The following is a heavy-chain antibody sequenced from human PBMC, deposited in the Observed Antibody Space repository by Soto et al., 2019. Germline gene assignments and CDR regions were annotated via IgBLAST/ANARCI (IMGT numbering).Heavy chain of an antibody. CDR3: TRYLDF. Sequence: GGSLRLSCAASGFTFSTSWMDWVCQTPGKGLEWVANINQDGSEKNYVDSVKGRFTISRDNAKNSLFLQMSSLTAEDSGLYYCTRYLDFWGQGTLVTVSS. J-gene: IGHJ4*02. CDR2: INQDGSEK. V-gene: IGHV3-7*01. CDR1: GFTFSTSW.